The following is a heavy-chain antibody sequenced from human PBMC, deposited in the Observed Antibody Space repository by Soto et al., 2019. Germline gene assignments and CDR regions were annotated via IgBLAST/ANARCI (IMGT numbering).Heavy chain of an antibody. CDR1: GYTLTELS. Sequence: QVQLVQSGAEVKKPGASVKVSCKVSGYTLTELSMHWVRQAPGKGLEWVGGFDPADGETSYAAKCQGRVTMTEDTSTDTAYMELSSQRSEDTAVYYCATVAYCGGDCYLSYWFDPWGQGTLVTVSS. V-gene: IGHV1-24*01. D-gene: IGHD2-21*02. CDR2: FDPADGET. CDR3: ATVAYCGGDCYLSYWFDP. J-gene: IGHJ5*02.